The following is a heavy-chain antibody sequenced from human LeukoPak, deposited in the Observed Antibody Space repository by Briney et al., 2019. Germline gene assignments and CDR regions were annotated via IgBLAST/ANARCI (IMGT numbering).Heavy chain of an antibody. Sequence: PGGSLRLSCAASGFTFSRYSVNWVRQAPGKGLEWVAVISYDGSNKYYADSVKGRFTISRDNSKNTLYLHMNSLRAEDTAMYYCARDQAGYSSGWSLGMDVWGKGTTVTVSS. CDR1: GFTFSRYS. CDR3: ARDQAGYSSGWSLGMDV. CDR2: ISYDGSNK. V-gene: IGHV3-30*03. D-gene: IGHD6-19*01. J-gene: IGHJ6*04.